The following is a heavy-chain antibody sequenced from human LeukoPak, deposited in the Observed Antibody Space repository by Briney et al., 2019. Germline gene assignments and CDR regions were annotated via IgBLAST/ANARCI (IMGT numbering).Heavy chain of an antibody. J-gene: IGHJ4*02. CDR3: AGGQGSHGQQLGDY. CDR2: LNPNSGNT. D-gene: IGHD6-13*01. V-gene: IGHV1-8*01. Sequence: ASVKVSCKASGYTFSIYDINWVRQATGQGLEWMGWLNPNSGNTGYAQKFQGRVTMTRNTSINTVYMELSSLRSEDTAVYYCAGGQGSHGQQLGDYWGQGTLVTVSS. CDR1: GYTFSIYD.